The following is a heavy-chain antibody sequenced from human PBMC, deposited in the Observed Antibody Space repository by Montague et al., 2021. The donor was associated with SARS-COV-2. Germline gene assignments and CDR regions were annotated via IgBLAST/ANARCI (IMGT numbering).Heavy chain of an antibody. Sequence: SETLSLTCIVSGGSMNYHYWAWIRQSPGKGLEWLAYIYYSGGINSNASLKSRVSMSVDTSKNQFSLKLTSVTAADTAVYYCARVVSVRSAVNGFDPWGQGTLVTVSS. CDR3: ARVVSVRSAVNGFDP. CDR1: GGSMNYHY. D-gene: IGHD3-10*01. V-gene: IGHV4-59*11. CDR2: IYYSGGI. J-gene: IGHJ5*02.